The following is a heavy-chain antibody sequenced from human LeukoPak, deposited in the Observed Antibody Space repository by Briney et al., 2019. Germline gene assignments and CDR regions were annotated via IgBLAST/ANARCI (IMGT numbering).Heavy chain of an antibody. CDR3: AKGVGVVVSDAFDI. Sequence: GGSLRLSCAASGFTFDDYAMHWVRQAPGKGLEWVSGISWNSGSIGYADSVKGRFTISRDNAKNSLYLQMNSLRAEDLALYYCAKGVGVVVSDAFDIWGQGTMVTVSS. V-gene: IGHV3-9*03. CDR1: GFTFDDYA. J-gene: IGHJ3*02. D-gene: IGHD2-2*01. CDR2: ISWNSGSI.